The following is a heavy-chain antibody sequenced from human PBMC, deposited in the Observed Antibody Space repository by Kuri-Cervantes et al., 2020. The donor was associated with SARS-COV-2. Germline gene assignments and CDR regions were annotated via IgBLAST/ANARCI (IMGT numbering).Heavy chain of an antibody. CDR2: INPSGGST. CDR1: GYTFTSCY. D-gene: IGHD2-15*01. Sequence: ASVKVSCKASGYTFTSCYMHWVRQAPGQGLEWMGIINPSGGSTSYAQKFQGRVTMTRDTSTSTVYMELSSLRSEDTAVYYCARADIVVVVAAGGAFDIWGQGTMVTVSS. V-gene: IGHV1-46*01. J-gene: IGHJ3*02. CDR3: ARADIVVVVAAGGAFDI.